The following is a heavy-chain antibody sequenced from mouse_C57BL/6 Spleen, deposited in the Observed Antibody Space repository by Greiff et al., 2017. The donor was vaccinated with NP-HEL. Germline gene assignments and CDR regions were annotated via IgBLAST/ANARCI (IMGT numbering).Heavy chain of an antibody. V-gene: IGHV5-4*01. CDR2: ISDGGSYT. CDR1: GFTFSSYA. Sequence: DVKLVESGGGLVKPGGSLKLSCAASGFTFSSYAMSWVRQTPEKRLEWVATISDGGSYTYYPDNVKGRFTISRDNATNNLYLQMSHLKSEDTAMYYCAREGGSRTWFAYWGQGTLVTVSA. J-gene: IGHJ3*01. CDR3: AREGGSRTWFAY.